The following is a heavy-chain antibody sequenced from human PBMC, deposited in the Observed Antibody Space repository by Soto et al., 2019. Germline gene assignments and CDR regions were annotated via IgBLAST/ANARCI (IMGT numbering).Heavy chain of an antibody. CDR3: AAYSSGWIDAFDI. D-gene: IGHD6-19*01. CDR2: TSYTGST. CDR1: GASFSATDYY. Sequence: SETLSLTCTVSGASFSATDYYWGWLRQPPGKELEWIGSTSYTGSTYYKASLKSRVTISVDTSKNQFSLKLSSVTAADTAVYYCAAYSSGWIDAFDIWGQGTMV. V-gene: IGHV4-39*07. J-gene: IGHJ3*02.